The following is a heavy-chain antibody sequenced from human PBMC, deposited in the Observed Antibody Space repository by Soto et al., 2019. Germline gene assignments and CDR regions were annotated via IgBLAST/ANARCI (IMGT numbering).Heavy chain of an antibody. CDR2: ISSSSSTI. V-gene: IGHV3-48*01. D-gene: IGHD2-8*01. CDR3: ARDEHESRYCTNGVCPRLHYMGV. Sequence: GGSLRLSCAASGFTFSSYSMNWVRQAPGKGLEWVSYISSSSSTIYYADSVKGRFTISRDNAKNSLYLQMNSLRAEDTAVYYCARDEHESRYCTNGVCPRLHYMGVWGKGTTVTVS. J-gene: IGHJ6*03. CDR1: GFTFSSYS.